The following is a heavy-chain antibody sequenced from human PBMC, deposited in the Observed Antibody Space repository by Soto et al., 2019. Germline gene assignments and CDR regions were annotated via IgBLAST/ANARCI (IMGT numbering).Heavy chain of an antibody. CDR2: ISSDSRTI. CDR3: ARIKLVEWFFINVDVYDMDV. D-gene: IGHD3-3*01. Sequence: GGSMILSCIASGFSISDYAGNWVRQTTGKGLEWVSFISSDSRTIYYADSVEGRFTVSRDNARNSVSLQMDSLRDEDAAVYYCARIKLVEWFFINVDVYDMDVWGQGTPVTVSS. J-gene: IGHJ6*02. V-gene: IGHV3-48*02. CDR1: GFSISDYA.